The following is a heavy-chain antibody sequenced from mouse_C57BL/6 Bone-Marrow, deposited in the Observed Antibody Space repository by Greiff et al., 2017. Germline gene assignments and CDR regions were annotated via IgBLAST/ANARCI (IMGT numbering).Heavy chain of an antibody. CDR1: GYTFTSYT. CDR3: ARSRITTVVARAMDY. J-gene: IGHJ4*01. V-gene: IGHV1-4*01. CDR2: INPSSGYT. Sequence: QVQLKESGAELARPGASVKMSCKASGYTFTSYTMHWVKQRPGQGLEWIGYINPSSGYTKYNQKFKDKATLTADKSSSTAYMQLSSLTSEDSAVYYCARSRITTVVARAMDYWGQGTSVTVSS. D-gene: IGHD1-1*01.